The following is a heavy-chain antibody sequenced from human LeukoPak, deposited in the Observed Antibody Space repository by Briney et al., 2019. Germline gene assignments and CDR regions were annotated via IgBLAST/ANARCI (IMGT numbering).Heavy chain of an antibody. CDR2: MSNDGSNK. Sequence: GRTLRLSCAASGFTFSSYTVHWVRQAPGKGLDWVAVMSNDGSNKYYADSVKGRFTISRDNSKNTLYLQMNSLRAEDTAVYYCASPSRGGWSHPRDYWGQGTLVTVSS. D-gene: IGHD6-19*01. J-gene: IGHJ4*02. CDR3: ASPSRGGWSHPRDY. V-gene: IGHV3-30*01. CDR1: GFTFSSYT.